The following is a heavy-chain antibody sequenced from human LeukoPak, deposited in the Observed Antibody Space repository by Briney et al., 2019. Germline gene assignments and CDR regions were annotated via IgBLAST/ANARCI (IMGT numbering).Heavy chain of an antibody. V-gene: IGHV3-21*04. Sequence: GGSLRLSCAASGFTFSSYGMNWVRQAPGKGLEWVSSISSSSSYIYYADSVKGRFTISRDNAKNSLYLQMNSLRAEDTAVYYCAIYYDSSGSIDHWGQGTLVTVSS. D-gene: IGHD3-22*01. CDR2: ISSSSSYI. CDR1: GFTFSSYG. CDR3: AIYYDSSGSIDH. J-gene: IGHJ4*02.